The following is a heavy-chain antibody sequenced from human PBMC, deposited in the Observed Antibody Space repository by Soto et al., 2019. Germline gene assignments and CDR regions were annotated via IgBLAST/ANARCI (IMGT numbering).Heavy chain of an antibody. D-gene: IGHD6-13*01. V-gene: IGHV1-69*08. CDR2: IIPILGIA. CDR1: GGTFSSYT. J-gene: IGHJ4*02. Sequence: QVQLVQSGAEVKKPGSSVKVSCKASGGTFSSYTISWVRQAPGQGLEGRGRIIPILGIANYTQKFQERVRITADKPARTAHIELHGLEPEDTAVYSCARDQEGITAAGPYYYDYRGQGTLGTVSS. CDR3: ARDQEGITAAGPYYYDY.